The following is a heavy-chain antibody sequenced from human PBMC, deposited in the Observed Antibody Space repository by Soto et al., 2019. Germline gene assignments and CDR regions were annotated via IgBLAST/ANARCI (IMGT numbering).Heavy chain of an antibody. CDR3: AKVPRITIFGVALYGMDV. CDR2: ISYDGSNK. D-gene: IGHD3-3*01. V-gene: IGHV3-30*18. CDR1: GFTFSSYG. J-gene: IGHJ6*02. Sequence: SLRLSCAASGFTFSSYGMHWVRQAPGKGLEWVAVISYDGSNKYYADSVKGRFTISRDNSKNTLYLQMNSLRAEDTAVYYCAKVPRITIFGVALYGMDVWGQGTTVTVSS.